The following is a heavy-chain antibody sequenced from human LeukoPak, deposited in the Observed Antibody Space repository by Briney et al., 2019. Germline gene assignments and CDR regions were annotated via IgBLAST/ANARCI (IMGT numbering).Heavy chain of an antibody. D-gene: IGHD2-21*02. J-gene: IGHJ4*02. CDR1: GGSISSGDYY. V-gene: IGHV4-30-4*01. CDR3: ASKLAYCGGDCYR. Sequence: PSETLSLTCTVSGGSISSGDYYWSWIRQPPGKGLEWIGYIYYSGSTYYNPSLKSRVTISVDTSKNQFSLKLSSVTAADTAVYYCASKLAYCGGDCYRWGQGTLATVSS. CDR2: IYYSGST.